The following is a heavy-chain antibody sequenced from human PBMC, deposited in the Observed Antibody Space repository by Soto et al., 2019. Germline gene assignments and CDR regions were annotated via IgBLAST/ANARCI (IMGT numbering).Heavy chain of an antibody. Sequence: PSETLSLTCSVSGASIRSYYWHWIRQPPGKGLEWIGYVYTSDYTRYSASLKSRVTISVDTSKSQFYLRLNSVTAPDTAVYYCASSAGHPRDFLYYNGMHVWRQATTVTVSS. V-gene: IGHV4-4*08. D-gene: IGHD3-10*01. CDR1: GASIRSYY. J-gene: IGHJ6*02. CDR3: ASSAGHPRDFLYYNGMHV. CDR2: VYTSDYT.